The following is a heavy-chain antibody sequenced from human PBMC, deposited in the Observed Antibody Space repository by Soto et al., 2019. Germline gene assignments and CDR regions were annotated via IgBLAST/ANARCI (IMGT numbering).Heavy chain of an antibody. D-gene: IGHD3-10*01. V-gene: IGHV4-34*01. CDR3: ARRSYGSGSYQTSYYYYGMDV. Sequence: PSETLSLTCAVYGGSFSGYYWSWIRQPPGKGLEWIGEINHSGSTNYNPSLKSRVTISVDTSKTQSSLKLSSVTAADTAVYYCARRSYGSGSYQTSYYYYGMDVWGQGTTVTVSS. CDR1: GGSFSGYY. CDR2: INHSGST. J-gene: IGHJ6*02.